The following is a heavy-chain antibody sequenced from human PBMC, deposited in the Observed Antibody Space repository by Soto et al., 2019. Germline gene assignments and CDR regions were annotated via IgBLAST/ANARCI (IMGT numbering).Heavy chain of an antibody. CDR3: AGDSSGYYRYYFDY. V-gene: IGHV3-53*01. D-gene: IGHD3-22*01. CDR2: IYSGGST. CDR1: GFTVSSSY. J-gene: IGHJ4*02. Sequence: GGSLRLSCAASGFTVSSSYMSWVRQAPGKGLEWVSVIYSGGSTYYADSVKGRFTISRDNSKNTLYLQMNSLRAEDTAVYYCAGDSSGYYRYYFDYWGQGTLVTVSS.